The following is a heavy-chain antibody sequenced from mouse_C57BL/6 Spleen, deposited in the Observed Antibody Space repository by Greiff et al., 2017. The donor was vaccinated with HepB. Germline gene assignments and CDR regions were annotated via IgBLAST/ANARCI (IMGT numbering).Heavy chain of an antibody. V-gene: IGHV1-82*01. CDR3: ARGGGLRNYFDY. Sequence: QVQLQQSGPELVKPGASVKISCKASGYAFSSSWMNWVKQRPGKGLEWIGRIYPGDGDTNYNGKFKGKATLTADKSSSTAYMQLSSLTSEDSAVYFCARGGGLRNYFDYWGQGTTLTVSS. D-gene: IGHD2-4*01. J-gene: IGHJ2*01. CDR2: IYPGDGDT. CDR1: GYAFSSSW.